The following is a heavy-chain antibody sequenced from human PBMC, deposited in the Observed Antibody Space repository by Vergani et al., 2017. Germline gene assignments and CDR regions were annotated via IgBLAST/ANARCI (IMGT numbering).Heavy chain of an antibody. CDR1: GGTFSSYA. Sequence: QVQLVQSGAEVKKPGSSVKVSCKASGGTFSSYAISWVRQAPGQGLEWMGGNIPSFGTANYAQKFQGRVTSTAEESTSTAYMELSSLRSEDTAVYYCARALYPSPAPIKPGLSGGSCYSPWGQGTLVTVSS. J-gene: IGHJ5*02. CDR2: NIPSFGTA. CDR3: ARALYPSPAPIKPGLSGGSCYSP. V-gene: IGHV1-69*01. D-gene: IGHD2-15*01.